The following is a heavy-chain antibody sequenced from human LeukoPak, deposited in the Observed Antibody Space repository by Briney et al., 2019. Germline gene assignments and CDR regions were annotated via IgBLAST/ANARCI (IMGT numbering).Heavy chain of an antibody. D-gene: IGHD3-3*01. Sequence: GGSLRLSCAASGFTFSSYEMNWVRQAPGKGLEWVSYISSSGSTIYYADSVKGRFTISRDNAKNSLYLQMNSLRAEDTAVYYCASTTIFGPPDPWGQGTLVTVSS. CDR2: ISSSGSTI. V-gene: IGHV3-48*03. CDR3: ASTTIFGPPDP. CDR1: GFTFSSYE. J-gene: IGHJ5*02.